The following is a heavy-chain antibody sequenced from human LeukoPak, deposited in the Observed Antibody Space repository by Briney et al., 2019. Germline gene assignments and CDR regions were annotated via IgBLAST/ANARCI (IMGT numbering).Heavy chain of an antibody. V-gene: IGHV4-61*02. J-gene: IGHJ6*03. CDR3: ARDLRNYYYYMDV. Sequence: SETLSLTCIVSGGAISSGSYYWSWIRQPAGKGLEWIGRIYSSGSTNYNPSLKSRVTMSVDTSKNQFSLKLSSVTAADTAVYYCARDLRNYYYYMDVWGNGTTVTVSS. CDR2: IYSSGST. CDR1: GGAISSGSYY. D-gene: IGHD1-14*01.